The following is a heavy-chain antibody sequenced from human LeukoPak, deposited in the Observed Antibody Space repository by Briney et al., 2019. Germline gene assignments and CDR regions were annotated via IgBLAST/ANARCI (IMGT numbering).Heavy chain of an antibody. CDR1: GFTFSNYY. CDR3: ARVEGTYDILTGYCNS. V-gene: IGHV3-11*01. Sequence: GGSLRLSCAASGFTFSNYYMSWIRQAPGKGLEWVSYISSSGSTIYYADSVKGRFTISMDNAKDSLYLQMNSLRAEDTAVYYCARVEGTYDILTGYCNSWGQGTLVTVSS. D-gene: IGHD3-9*01. J-gene: IGHJ4*02. CDR2: ISSSGSTI.